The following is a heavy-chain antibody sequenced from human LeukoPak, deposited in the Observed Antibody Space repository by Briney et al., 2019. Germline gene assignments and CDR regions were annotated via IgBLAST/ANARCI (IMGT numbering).Heavy chain of an antibody. CDR2: IYSGGST. D-gene: IGHD6-19*01. V-gene: IGHV3-23*03. Sequence: GGSLRLSCAASGFTFSSYGMSWVRQAPGKGLEWVSVIYSGGSTDYADSVQGRFTISRDNSRNTLYLQMNSLRAEDTAVYYCAYSSSSWDYFDYWGQGTLVTVSS. CDR3: AYSSSSWDYFDY. CDR1: GFTFSSYG. J-gene: IGHJ4*02.